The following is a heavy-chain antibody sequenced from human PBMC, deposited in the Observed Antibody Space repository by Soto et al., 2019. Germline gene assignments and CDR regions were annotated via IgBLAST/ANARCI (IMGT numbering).Heavy chain of an antibody. Sequence: QLQLQESGPGLVKPSETLSLTCTVSGGSISSSSYYWGWIRQPPGKGLEWIGSIYYSGSTYYNPSLKSRVAIAVKTSKNPFSLKLSSVTAADTAVYYCASPTRGGYRNGMDVWGQGTTVTVSS. D-gene: IGHD5-12*01. J-gene: IGHJ6*02. V-gene: IGHV4-39*01. CDR3: ASPTRGGYRNGMDV. CDR2: IYYSGST. CDR1: GGSISSSSYY.